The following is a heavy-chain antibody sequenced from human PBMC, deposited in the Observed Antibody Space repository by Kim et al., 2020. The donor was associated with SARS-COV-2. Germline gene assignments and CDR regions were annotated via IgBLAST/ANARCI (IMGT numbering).Heavy chain of an antibody. J-gene: IGHJ4*02. V-gene: IGHV3-7*01. Sequence: GGSLRLSCAASGFTFSSYWMSWVRQAPGKGLEWVVNIKQDGSENYYVESVKGRFTISRDNAKNSLYLQLNSMRAEDTAVYYCARDRALLRYFDWFLFDCWGQGTLVSVSS. CDR2: IKQDGSEN. CDR3: ARDRALLRYFDWFLFDC. D-gene: IGHD3-9*01. CDR1: GFTFSSYW.